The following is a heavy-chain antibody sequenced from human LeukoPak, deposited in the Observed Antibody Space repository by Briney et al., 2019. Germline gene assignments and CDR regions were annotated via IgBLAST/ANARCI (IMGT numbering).Heavy chain of an antibody. CDR3: ARAPLYCSSSSCYVDY. D-gene: IGHD2-2*01. CDR1: GFTFSSYA. J-gene: IGHJ4*02. CDR2: ISSNGVST. Sequence: PGGSLRLSCAASGFTFSSYAMHWVRQAPGKGLEYVSAISSNGVSTYYANSVKGRFTISRDNSKNTLYLQMGSLRAEDMAVYYCARAPLYCSSSSCYVDYWGQGTLVTVSS. V-gene: IGHV3-64*01.